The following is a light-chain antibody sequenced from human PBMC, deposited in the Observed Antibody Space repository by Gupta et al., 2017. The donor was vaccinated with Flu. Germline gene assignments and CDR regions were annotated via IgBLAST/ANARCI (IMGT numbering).Light chain of an antibody. CDR3: ETWDSNTQV. CDR1: SGHSTYV. CDR2: IERGGSY. V-gene: IGLV4-60*03. Sequence: QPVLIHSSSASASLGSSVKLPCTLGSGHSTYVVVWHQQQPGKAPRYLMKIERGGSYNKGSGVPDRFSDSSSGADRYLTISNRQSEDEDDYYCETWDSNTQVFGTATKVTVL. J-gene: IGLJ1*01.